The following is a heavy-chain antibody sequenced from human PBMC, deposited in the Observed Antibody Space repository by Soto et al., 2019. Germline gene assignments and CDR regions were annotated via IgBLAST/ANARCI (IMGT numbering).Heavy chain of an antibody. CDR3: AKEIAYCGGDCYGNFDY. V-gene: IGHV3-23*01. Sequence: DVQLLESGGGLVQPGGSLRLSCAASGFTFSTYAMSWVRQAPGKGLEWVSAITSGGSTYYADSVKGRFTISRDNSKNTLYLQMNSLRAEDTAVYYSAKEIAYCGGDCYGNFDYWGQGTLVTVSS. CDR1: GFTFSTYA. J-gene: IGHJ4*02. CDR2: ITSGGST. D-gene: IGHD2-21*02.